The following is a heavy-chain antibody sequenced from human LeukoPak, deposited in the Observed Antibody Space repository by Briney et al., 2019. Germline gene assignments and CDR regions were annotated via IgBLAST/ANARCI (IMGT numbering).Heavy chain of an antibody. CDR3: AKVRMVTMIAYDAFDI. CDR1: GFTFNSYA. D-gene: IGHD3-22*01. J-gene: IGHJ3*02. CDR2: ISGSGHST. Sequence: GGSLRLSCAASGFTFNSYAMNWVRQAPGRGLEWVSAISGSGHSTYYADSVKGRFSISRDNSKNTLYLQMNSLRAEDTAIYYCAKVRMVTMIAYDAFDIWGQGSMVTVSS. V-gene: IGHV3-23*01.